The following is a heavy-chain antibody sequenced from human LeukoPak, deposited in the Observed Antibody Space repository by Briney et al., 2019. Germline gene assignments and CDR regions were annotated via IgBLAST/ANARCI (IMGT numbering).Heavy chain of an antibody. Sequence: SVKVSCKASGGSFSSSTLSWVRQAPGHGPEWMGGILPILGSATYAQKFQGRVTITTDESTNTAYMELRSLRSDDTAVFYCATGVRAIPIYYWGQGTLVTVSS. CDR2: ILPILGSA. J-gene: IGHJ4*02. D-gene: IGHD2-21*01. V-gene: IGHV1-69*16. CDR1: GGSFSSST. CDR3: ATGVRAIPIYY.